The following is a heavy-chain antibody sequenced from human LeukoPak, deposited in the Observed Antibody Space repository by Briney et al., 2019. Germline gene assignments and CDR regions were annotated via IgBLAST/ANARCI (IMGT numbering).Heavy chain of an antibody. CDR3: ARDGLAYCGGDCFSS. J-gene: IGHJ4*02. V-gene: IGHV1-2*02. Sequence: ASVKVSCKASGYTFTGYYMYWVRQAPGQGLEWMGWINPNSGGTNYAQKFQGRVTMTRDTSISTAYMELSRLRSDDMAVYYCARDGLAYCGGDCFSSWGQGTLVTVSS. CDR2: INPNSGGT. D-gene: IGHD2-21*01. CDR1: GYTFTGYY.